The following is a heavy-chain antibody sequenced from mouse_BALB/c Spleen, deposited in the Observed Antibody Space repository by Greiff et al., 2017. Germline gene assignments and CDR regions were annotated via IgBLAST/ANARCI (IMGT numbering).Heavy chain of an antibody. J-gene: IGHJ3*01. Sequence: EVKVVESGGGLVQPGESLTLSCESTEYDFPSHDMSWVRKTPEKRLEWVAAINSDGGSTYYPDTMERRFIISRDNTKKTLYLQMSSLRSEDTALYSCSRQGTLTGVFAYWGQGTLVTVSA. D-gene: IGHD4-1*01. CDR3: SRQGTLTGVFAY. CDR1: EYDFPSHD. V-gene: IGHV5-2*01. CDR2: INSDGGST.